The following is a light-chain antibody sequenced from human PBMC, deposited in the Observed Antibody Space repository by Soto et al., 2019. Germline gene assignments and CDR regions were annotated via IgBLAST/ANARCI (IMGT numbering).Light chain of an antibody. CDR2: EVS. J-gene: IGLJ2*01. V-gene: IGLV2-14*01. CDR1: TSDVGLYNY. CDR3: SSYTSSDTLV. Sequence: QPVLTQPASVSGSPGQSITISCTGTTSDVGLYNYVSWYQQHPGKAPKLMISEVSNRPSGVSNRFSGSKSGNTASLTISGLQAEDEADYYCSSYTSSDTLVFGAGTKVTVL.